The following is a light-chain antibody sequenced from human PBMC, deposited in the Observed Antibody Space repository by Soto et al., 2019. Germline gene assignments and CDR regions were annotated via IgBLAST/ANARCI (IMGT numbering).Light chain of an antibody. CDR3: QQNYNTPTWT. V-gene: IGKV1-39*01. CDR2: GAS. CDR1: QSISSY. Sequence: DIHVTQSPSSLSASVGDRITITCRASQSISSYLNWYQHKLGKAPKLLISGASTLQSGVPSRFSGRGSGTDFTLTISSLQPEDFATYYCQQNYNTPTWTFGQGTKVEVK. J-gene: IGKJ1*01.